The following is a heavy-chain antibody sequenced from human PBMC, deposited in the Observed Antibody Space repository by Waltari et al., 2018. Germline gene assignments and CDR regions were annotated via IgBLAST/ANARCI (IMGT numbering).Heavy chain of an antibody. V-gene: IGHV4-38-2*01. D-gene: IGHD6-13*01. J-gene: IGHJ5*02. CDR1: GYSISSGYY. CDR3: ARLSSSEVEWFDP. Sequence: QVQLQESGPGLVKPSETLSLTCAVSGYSISSGYYWGWIRQPPGKGLEWSGSIYHSGSTYDNRPLKSRVTISVDTSKNQFSLKLSSVTAADTAVYYCARLSSSEVEWFDPWGQGTLVTVSS. CDR2: IYHSGST.